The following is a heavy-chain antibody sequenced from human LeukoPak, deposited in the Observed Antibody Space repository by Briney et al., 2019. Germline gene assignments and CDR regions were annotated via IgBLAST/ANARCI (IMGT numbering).Heavy chain of an antibody. CDR3: ARHRGYSYGYRDY. D-gene: IGHD5-18*01. CDR2: INQDGSEK. CDR1: GFTFSSYW. J-gene: IGHJ4*02. V-gene: IGHV3-7*01. Sequence: PGGSLRLSCAASGFTFSSYWMSWVRQAPGKGLEWVANINQDGSEKYYGDSVKGRFTMSRDNAKNSLYLQMNSLRAEDTAVYYCARHRGYSYGYRDYWGQGTLVTVSS.